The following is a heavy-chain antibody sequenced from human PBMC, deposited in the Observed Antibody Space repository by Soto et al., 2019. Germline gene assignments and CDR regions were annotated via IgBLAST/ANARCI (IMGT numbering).Heavy chain of an antibody. J-gene: IGHJ4*02. CDR2: IKEDGSDK. CDR3: ARGTYYDILTGFDY. CDR1: GFTFSTYW. Sequence: GGSLRLSCAASGFTFSTYWMSWVRQAPGKGLEWVANIKEDGSDKYYVDSVKGRFTISRDNAKNSLYLQMSSLRAEDTALYYCARGTYYDILTGFDYWGQGTLVTVSS. V-gene: IGHV3-7*03. D-gene: IGHD3-9*01.